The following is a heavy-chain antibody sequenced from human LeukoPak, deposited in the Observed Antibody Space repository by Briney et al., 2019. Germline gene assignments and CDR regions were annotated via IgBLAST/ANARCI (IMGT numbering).Heavy chain of an antibody. J-gene: IGHJ5*02. CDR2: ISTYNGNT. V-gene: IGHV1-18*01. CDR1: GYTFSKYG. D-gene: IGHD2-15*01. CDR3: ARDRGWELGYCSGGSCYDENWFDP. Sequence: ASVKVSCKASGYTFSKYGISWVRQAPGQGLEWMGWISTYNGNTNYAQNLQGRVTMTTDTSTSTVYMELGSLRSDDTAVYYCARDRGWELGYCSGGSCYDENWFDPWGQGTLVTVSS.